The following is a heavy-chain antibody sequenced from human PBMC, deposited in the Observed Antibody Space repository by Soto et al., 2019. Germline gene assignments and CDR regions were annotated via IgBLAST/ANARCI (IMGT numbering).Heavy chain of an antibody. Sequence: QVQLQESGPGLVKPSETLSLTCIVSGGSISNYYWSWMRQPPGKGLEWIGYIYYSGSTNYNPPLTSLVTRSVDYSKYPFSWSLGYVIAAPTAVYYCARHRYSYGVCYFDYWGQGTLVTVSS. J-gene: IGHJ4*02. CDR3: ARHRYSYGVCYFDY. D-gene: IGHD5-18*01. V-gene: IGHV4-59*08. CDR1: GGSISNYY. CDR2: IYYSGST.